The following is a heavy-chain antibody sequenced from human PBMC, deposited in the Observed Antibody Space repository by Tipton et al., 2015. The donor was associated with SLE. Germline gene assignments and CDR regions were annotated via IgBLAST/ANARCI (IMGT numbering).Heavy chain of an antibody. Sequence: TLSLTCTVSGFSISSSSYTWGWIRQPPGKGLEWIGEINHSGSTNYNPSLKSRVTMSVDTSKNHFSLELPFVTAADTAVYYCARRSRPKLPRSTIIRGVPQQGEYFDYWGQGALVTVSS. CDR3: ARRSRPKLPRSTIIRGVPQQGEYFDY. CDR2: INHSGST. CDR1: GFSISSSSYT. D-gene: IGHD3-10*01. V-gene: IGHV4-39*02. J-gene: IGHJ4*02.